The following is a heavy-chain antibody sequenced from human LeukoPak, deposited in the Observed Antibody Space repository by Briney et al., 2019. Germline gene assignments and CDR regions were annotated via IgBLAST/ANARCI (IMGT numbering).Heavy chain of an antibody. D-gene: IGHD1-1*01. Sequence: SVKVSCKASGGTFSSYAISWVRQAPGQGLEWMGGIIPIFGTANYAQKFQGRVTITADKSTSTAYMEVRSLRSDDTALYYCARVDGNWVSRPFDLWGQGTMVTVSS. CDR2: IIPIFGTA. J-gene: IGHJ3*01. CDR1: GGTFSSYA. V-gene: IGHV1-69*06. CDR3: ARVDGNWVSRPFDL.